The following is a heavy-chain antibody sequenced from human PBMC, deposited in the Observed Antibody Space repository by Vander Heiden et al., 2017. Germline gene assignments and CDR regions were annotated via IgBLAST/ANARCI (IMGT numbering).Heavy chain of an antibody. D-gene: IGHD3-10*01. Sequence: EVQLVQSGAAVKKPGESLRISCKGSGYSFTTYWIGWVRQMPGKGLEWMGIFYPGDSDTRYSPSFQGQVTISADWSISTAYLQWSNLKTSDTAIYYCARAPTSVSSPYYFDYWGQGTLVSVSS. CDR2: FYPGDSDT. J-gene: IGHJ4*02. CDR1: GYSFTTYW. CDR3: ARAPTSVSSPYYFDY. V-gene: IGHV5-51*01.